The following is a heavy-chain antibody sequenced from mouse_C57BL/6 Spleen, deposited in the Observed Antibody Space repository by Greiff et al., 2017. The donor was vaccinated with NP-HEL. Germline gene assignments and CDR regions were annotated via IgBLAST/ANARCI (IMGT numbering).Heavy chain of an antibody. CDR2: INPSTGGT. J-gene: IGHJ4*01. D-gene: IGHD2-1*01. CDR1: GYSFTGYY. Sequence: VQLKQSGPELVKPGASVKISCKASGYSFTGYYMNWVKQSPEKSLEWIGEINPSTGGTTYNQKFKAKATLTVDKSSSTAYMQLKSLTSEDSAVYYCARRGNYLIHYYAMDYWGQGTSVTVSS. V-gene: IGHV1-42*01. CDR3: ARRGNYLIHYYAMDY.